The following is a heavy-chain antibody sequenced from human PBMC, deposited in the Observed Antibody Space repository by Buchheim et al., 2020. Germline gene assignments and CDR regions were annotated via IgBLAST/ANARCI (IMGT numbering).Heavy chain of an antibody. CDR1: GFTLRTYW. J-gene: IGHJ4*02. CDR3: ARDLSGSQDY. CDR2: INEDGSFT. V-gene: IGHV3-74*01. D-gene: IGHD1-26*01. Sequence: EVQLEESGGGLVQPGGSLRLSCAASGFTLRTYWMHWVRQAPGKGLEWVSRINEDGSFTNYADSVKGRFTISRDNAENTPDLQMTSLRVEDTAMYYCARDLSGSQDYWGQGTL.